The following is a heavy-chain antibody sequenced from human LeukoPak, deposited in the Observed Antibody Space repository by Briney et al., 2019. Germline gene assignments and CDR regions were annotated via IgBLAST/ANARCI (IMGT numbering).Heavy chain of an antibody. V-gene: IGHV4-34*10. D-gene: IGHD3-10*01. CDR2: INHSGAA. J-gene: IGHJ5*02. CDR1: GGSFSGFN. Sequence: PSETLSLTCAVYGGSFSGFNWNWIRQSTDKGLEWIGEINHSGAAKYNPSLKSRLTISVDTSKNQFSLKLRSVTAADTGVYYCARAYYSTSWFPHWGQGALVTVSS. CDR3: ARAYYSTSWFPH.